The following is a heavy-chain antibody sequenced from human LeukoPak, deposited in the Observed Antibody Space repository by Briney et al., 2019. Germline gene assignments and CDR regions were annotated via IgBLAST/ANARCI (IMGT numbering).Heavy chain of an antibody. CDR1: GGSFSGYY. D-gene: IGHD2-15*01. J-gene: IGHJ6*02. CDR3: ASHCSGGSCYSGYYYYYGMDV. Sequence: PSETLSLTCAIYGGSFSGYYWSWIRQPPGKGRDWIGEINYSGSTNYNPSLKSRVTISVDTSKNQFSLKLSSVTAADTAVYYCASHCSGGSCYSGYYYYYGMDVWGQGTTVIDSS. V-gene: IGHV4-34*01. CDR2: INYSGST.